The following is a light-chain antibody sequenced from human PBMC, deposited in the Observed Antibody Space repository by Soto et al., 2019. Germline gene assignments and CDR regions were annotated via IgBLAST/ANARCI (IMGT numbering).Light chain of an antibody. CDR3: HQYNNLWT. CDR2: GAS. Sequence: EIVITQSPATLSVSPGERVTLSCRASQSVSSRLAWYQQKPGQSPRLLIYGASTRATGIPARFSGSGSGTEFTLTISSLQSEDFGVYYCHQYNNLWTFGQGT. V-gene: IGKV3-15*01. CDR1: QSVSSR. J-gene: IGKJ1*01.